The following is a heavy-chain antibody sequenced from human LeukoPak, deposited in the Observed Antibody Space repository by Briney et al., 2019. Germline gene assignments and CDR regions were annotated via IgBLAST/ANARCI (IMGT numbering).Heavy chain of an antibody. CDR2: IIPIFGTA. D-gene: IGHD6-13*01. J-gene: IGHJ4*02. CDR1: GGTFSNYA. CDR3: AREPAYSSSSGYFDY. V-gene: IGHV1-69*13. Sequence: GASVKVSCKASGGTFSNYAISWVRQAPGQGLEWMGGIIPIFGTADYAQKFQAKVTITADESTSTAYMELSSLRAEDTAVYYCAREPAYSSSSGYFDYWGQGTLVTVSS.